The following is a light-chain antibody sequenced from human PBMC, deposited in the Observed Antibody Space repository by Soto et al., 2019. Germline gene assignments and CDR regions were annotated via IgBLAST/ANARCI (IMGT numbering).Light chain of an antibody. CDR1: QSVSSSY. CDR2: GAS. Sequence: EIVLTQSPGTLSLSPGERATLSCRASQSVSSSYLAWYQQKPGQAPRLLIYGASSRATGIPDRFSGSGSVKEFTLTISRLEPEDYAVYYCQQYGSSTPGVTFGGGTKVEIK. V-gene: IGKV3-20*01. J-gene: IGKJ4*01. CDR3: QQYGSSTPGVT.